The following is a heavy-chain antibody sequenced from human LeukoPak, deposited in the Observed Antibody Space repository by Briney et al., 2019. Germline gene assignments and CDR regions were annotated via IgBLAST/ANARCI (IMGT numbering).Heavy chain of an antibody. CDR3: AKGELERQNYYYYYMDV. CDR2: IWYDGSNK. D-gene: IGHD1-1*01. CDR1: GFTFSSYG. Sequence: GRSLRLSCAASGFTFSSYGMHWVRQAPGKGLEWVAVIWYDGSNKYYADSVKGRFTISIDNSKNTLYLQMNRLRAENTAVYYCAKGELERQNYYYYYMDVWGKGTTVTVSS. J-gene: IGHJ6*03. V-gene: IGHV3-33*06.